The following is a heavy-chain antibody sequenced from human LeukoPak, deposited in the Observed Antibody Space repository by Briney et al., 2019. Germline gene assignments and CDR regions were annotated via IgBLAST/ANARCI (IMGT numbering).Heavy chain of an antibody. V-gene: IGHV3-30*02. D-gene: IGHD3-16*02. CDR2: IRYDGSNK. Sequence: GGSLRLSCAASGFTFSSYGMHWVRQAPGKGLEWVAFIRYDGSNKYYADSVKGRFTISRDNSKNTVYLQMNSLRAEDTAVYYCAKGGSYRSQPYFDYWGQGTPVTVSS. CDR1: GFTFSSYG. J-gene: IGHJ4*02. CDR3: AKGGSYRSQPYFDY.